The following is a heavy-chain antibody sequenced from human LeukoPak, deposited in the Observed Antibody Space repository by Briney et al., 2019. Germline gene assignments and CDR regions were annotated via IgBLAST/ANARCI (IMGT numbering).Heavy chain of an antibody. CDR2: IYSGGST. V-gene: IGHV3-66*01. CDR3: ARGQYSGSYYDSRWFDP. CDR1: GFTLSSNY. D-gene: IGHD1-26*01. J-gene: IGHJ5*02. Sequence: PGGSLRLSCAASGFTLSSNYMSWVRQAPGKGLEWVSVIYSGGSTYYADSVKGRFTIYRDDSKNTLYLQMNSLRAEDTAVYYCARGQYSGSYYDSRWFDPWGQGTLVTVSS.